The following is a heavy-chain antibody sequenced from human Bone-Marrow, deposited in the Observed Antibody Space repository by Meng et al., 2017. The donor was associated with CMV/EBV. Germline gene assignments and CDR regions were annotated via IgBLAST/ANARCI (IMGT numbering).Heavy chain of an antibody. CDR2: INHSGNS. Sequence: SETLSLTCAVSGGSFSDYYWSWIRQPPGKGLEWIAEINHSGNSDYNPSLRSRVSISIDTSKNQFSLNLSSLTAADTALYYCARDHNFDNVFDIWGQGTMVTVSS. CDR1: GGSFSDYY. J-gene: IGHJ3*02. V-gene: IGHV4-34*01. D-gene: IGHD3-9*01. CDR3: ARDHNFDNVFDI.